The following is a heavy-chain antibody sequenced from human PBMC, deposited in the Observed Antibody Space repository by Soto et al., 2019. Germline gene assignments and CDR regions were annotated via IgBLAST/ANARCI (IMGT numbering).Heavy chain of an antibody. V-gene: IGHV1-8*01. J-gene: IGHJ6*02. CDR2: MNPNSGNT. D-gene: IGHD6-13*01. Sequence: GASVKVSCKASGYTFTSYDINWVRQATGQGLEWMGWMNPNSGNTGYAQKFQGRVTMTRNTSISTAYMELSSLRSEDTAVYYCASSPIAAAGTDYYYGMDVWGQGTTVTVSS. CDR3: ASSPIAAAGTDYYYGMDV. CDR1: GYTFTSYD.